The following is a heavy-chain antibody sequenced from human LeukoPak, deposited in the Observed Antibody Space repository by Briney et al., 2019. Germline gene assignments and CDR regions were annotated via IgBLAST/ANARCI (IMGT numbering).Heavy chain of an antibody. CDR2: IYYSGST. CDR3: ARIVAAAGIYYYYMDV. V-gene: IGHV4-59*01. D-gene: IGHD6-13*01. Sequence: TSETLSLTCTVSGVSISSYWSWIRQPPGKGLEWIGYIYYSGSTNYNPSLKSRVTISVDTSKNQFSLKLSSVTAADTAVYYCARIVAAAGIYYYYMDVWGKGTTVTVSS. CDR1: GVSISSY. J-gene: IGHJ6*03.